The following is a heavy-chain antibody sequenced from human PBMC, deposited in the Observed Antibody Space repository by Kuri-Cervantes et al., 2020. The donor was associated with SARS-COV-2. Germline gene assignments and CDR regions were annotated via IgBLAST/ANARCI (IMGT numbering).Heavy chain of an antibody. Sequence: GESLKISCAASGFTFSSYEMNWVRQAPGKGLEWVSAISGSSSYIYYADSVKGRFTISRDNAKNSLYLQMNSLRAEDTAVYYCARDLRGYCSGGSCYWGGQGTLVTVSS. V-gene: IGHV3-21*01. D-gene: IGHD2-15*01. CDR1: GFTFSSYE. CDR3: ARDLRGYCSGGSCYW. J-gene: IGHJ4*02. CDR2: ISGSSSYI.